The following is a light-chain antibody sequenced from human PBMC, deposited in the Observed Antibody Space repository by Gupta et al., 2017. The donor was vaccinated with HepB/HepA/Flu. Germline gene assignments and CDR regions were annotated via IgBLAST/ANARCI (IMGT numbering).Light chain of an antibody. J-gene: IGKJ2*01. V-gene: IGKV3-20*01. CDR1: QSVSTTY. CDR3: QQYDGSSYT. CDR2: GPS. Sequence: EIVLTQSPGTLSLSLGERATLSCRASQSVSTTYLAWYQQKPGQAPRLLIYGPSTRATGIPDRFSGSGSETDFALTIDRLEPEDFAVYYCQQYDGSSYTFGQGTKLEI.